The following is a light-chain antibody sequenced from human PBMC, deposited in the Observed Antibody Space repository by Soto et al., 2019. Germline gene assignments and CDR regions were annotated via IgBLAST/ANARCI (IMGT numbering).Light chain of an antibody. CDR1: RSNVGTYNL. Sequence: QSALTQPASVSGSPGQSITISCTGTRSNVGTYNLVSWFQQLPGKAPKLMIYEATERPSGVSFRFSGSKSGNTASLTISGLQAEDEADYYCCSYEDGDTYVFGTGTQLTVL. CDR3: CSYEDGDTYV. V-gene: IGLV2-23*01. CDR2: EAT. J-gene: IGLJ1*01.